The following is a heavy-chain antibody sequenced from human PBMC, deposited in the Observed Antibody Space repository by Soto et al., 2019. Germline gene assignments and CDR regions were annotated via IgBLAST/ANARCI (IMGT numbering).Heavy chain of an antibody. D-gene: IGHD3-9*01. V-gene: IGHV3-9*01. Sequence: GGSLRLSCAASGLIFDDYAMHWVRQAPGRGLEWVSGISWNSGSIGYADSVKGRFTISRDNAKKSLYLQMNILRAEDTALYYCASARGYDILTGYEPNWFDPWGQGT. CDR1: GLIFDDYA. CDR3: ASARGYDILTGYEPNWFDP. J-gene: IGHJ5*02. CDR2: ISWNSGSI.